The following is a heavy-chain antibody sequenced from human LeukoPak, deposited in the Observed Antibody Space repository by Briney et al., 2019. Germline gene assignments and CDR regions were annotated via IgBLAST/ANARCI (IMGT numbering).Heavy chain of an antibody. CDR2: INHSGST. CDR3: ARDRIYGSGSDHFDY. CDR1: GEFFNGYY. Sequence: SDTLSLTCAVYGEFFNGYYWSWIRQPPGKGLEWIGEINHSGSTNYNPSLKSRVTISVDTSKNQFSLKLRYVTAADTAVYYCARDRIYGSGSDHFDYWGQGTLVTVSS. V-gene: IGHV4-34*01. D-gene: IGHD3-10*01. J-gene: IGHJ4*02.